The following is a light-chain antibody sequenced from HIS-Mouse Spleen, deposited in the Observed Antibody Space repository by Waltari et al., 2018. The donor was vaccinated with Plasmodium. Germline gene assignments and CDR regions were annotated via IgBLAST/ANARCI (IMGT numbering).Light chain of an antibody. Sequence: DIQMTQSPSSLSASVGDRVNITCRASQSISSYLNWYQQKPGKAPKLLIYAASSLQSGVPSRFSGSGSGTDFTLTISSLQPEDFATYCCQQNYNTWTFGQGTKVEIK. CDR2: AAS. CDR3: QQNYNTWT. CDR1: QSISSY. V-gene: IGKV1-39*01. J-gene: IGKJ1*01.